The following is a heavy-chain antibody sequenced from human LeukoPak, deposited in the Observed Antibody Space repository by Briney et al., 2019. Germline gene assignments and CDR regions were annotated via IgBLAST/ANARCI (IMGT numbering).Heavy chain of an antibody. CDR2: ISTSGGST. CDR1: GFTFTSYA. CDR3: AKDRSSGNWYRDFDY. D-gene: IGHD6-19*01. V-gene: IGHV3-23*01. J-gene: IGHJ4*02. Sequence: PGGSLRLSCAASGFTFTSYAMTWFRQAPGKGLEWVSVISTSGGSTYYPDSVQGRFTISRDNSNNTVYLQMNSLRAEDTAVYFCAKDRSSGNWYRDFDYWSQGSLVTVSS.